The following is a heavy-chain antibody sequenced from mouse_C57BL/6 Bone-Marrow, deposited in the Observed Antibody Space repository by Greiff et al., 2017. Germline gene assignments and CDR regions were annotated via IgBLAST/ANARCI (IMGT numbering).Heavy chain of an antibody. D-gene: IGHD2-1*01. V-gene: IGHV1-69*01. CDR2: IDPSDSYT. J-gene: IGHJ4*01. CDR1: GYTFTSYW. CDR3: ALYPYAMDY. Sequence: QVQLQQSGAELVMPGASVKLSCKASGYTFTSYWMHWVKQRPGQGLEWIGEIDPSDSYTNYNQKFKGKSTLTVDKSSSTAYMQLSSLASEDSAVYYCALYPYAMDYWGQGTSLTVSS.